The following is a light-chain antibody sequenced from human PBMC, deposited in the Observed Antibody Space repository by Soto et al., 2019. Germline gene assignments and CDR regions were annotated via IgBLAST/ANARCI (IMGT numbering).Light chain of an antibody. CDR2: DAS. CDR1: QPVSNY. Sequence: EIVLTQSPSTLSLSPGERAALSCRASQPVSNYLAWYQQKPGQAPRLLIYDASNRATGISARFSGSGSGTEFTLTISSLQSEDFATYYCQQYKSFWTFGQGTKVDIK. V-gene: IGKV3-11*01. CDR3: QQYKSFWT. J-gene: IGKJ1*01.